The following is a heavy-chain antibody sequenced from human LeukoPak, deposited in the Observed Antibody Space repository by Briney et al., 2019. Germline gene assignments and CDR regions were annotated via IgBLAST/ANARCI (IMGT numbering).Heavy chain of an antibody. CDR1: GGSISSGDYY. V-gene: IGHV4-30-4*01. CDR3: ASAYSSSGFYYFDY. J-gene: IGHJ4*02. D-gene: IGHD6-13*01. CDR2: IYYSGST. Sequence: SQTLSLTCTVSGGSISSGDYYWSWIRQPPGKGLEWIGYIYYSGSTYYNPSLKSRVTISVDTSKNQFSLKLSSVTAADTAVYYCASAYSSSGFYYFDYWGQGTLVTVSS.